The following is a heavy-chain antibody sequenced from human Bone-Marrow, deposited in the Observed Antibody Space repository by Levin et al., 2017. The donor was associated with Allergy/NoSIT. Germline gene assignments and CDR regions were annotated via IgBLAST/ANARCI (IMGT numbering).Heavy chain of an antibody. CDR1: GYTFTSYA. D-gene: IGHD3-10*01. Sequence: ASVKVSCKASGYTFTSYAMHWVRQAPGQRLEWMGWINAGNGNTKYSQKFQGRVTITRDTSASTAYMELSSLRSEDTAVYYCAREGGAYYYGSGTHSGWFDPWGQGTLVTVSS. CDR2: INAGNGNT. J-gene: IGHJ5*02. V-gene: IGHV1-3*01. CDR3: AREGGAYYYGSGTHSGWFDP.